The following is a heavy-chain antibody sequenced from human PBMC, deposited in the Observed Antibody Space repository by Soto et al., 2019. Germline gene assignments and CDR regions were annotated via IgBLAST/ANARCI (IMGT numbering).Heavy chain of an antibody. CDR1: GFTFSDYY. Sequence: GGSLRLSCAASGFTFSDYYMSWIRQAPGKGLEWDSYISSSSSYTNYADPVKGRFTISSDNAKNSLYLQMNSLRAEDTAVYYFSREIGYSYGSDYWGQGNLVTVSS. CDR3: SREIGYSYGSDY. CDR2: ISSSSSYT. V-gene: IGHV3-11*05. D-gene: IGHD5-18*01. J-gene: IGHJ4*02.